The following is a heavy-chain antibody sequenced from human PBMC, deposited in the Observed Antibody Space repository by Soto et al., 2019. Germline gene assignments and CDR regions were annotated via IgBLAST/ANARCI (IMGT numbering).Heavy chain of an antibody. Sequence: SETLSLTCTVSGDSIRSGGYYWSWIRQHPVRGLEWIGYIYYTRSTHYNPSLKSRVTISVDTSKNQFSLNLSSMTAADTALYYCSRGITSSSSWFDPWGQGTPVTVS. CDR3: SRGITSSSSWFDP. D-gene: IGHD2-2*01. CDR2: IYYTRST. J-gene: IGHJ5*02. CDR1: GDSIRSGGYY. V-gene: IGHV4-31*03.